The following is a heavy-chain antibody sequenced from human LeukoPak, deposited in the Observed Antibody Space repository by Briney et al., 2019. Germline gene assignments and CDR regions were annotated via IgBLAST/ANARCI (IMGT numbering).Heavy chain of an antibody. CDR3: AAYSGYGSYFDY. CDR2: ISGSGGST. D-gene: IGHD5-12*01. J-gene: IGHJ4*02. Sequence: PGGSLRLSCAASGFTFSSYAMSWVRQAPGKGLEWVSAISGSGGSTYYADSVKGRFTISRDNSKNTLYLQMNSPRAEDTAVYYCAAYSGYGSYFDYWGQGTLVTVSS. V-gene: IGHV3-23*01. CDR1: GFTFSSYA.